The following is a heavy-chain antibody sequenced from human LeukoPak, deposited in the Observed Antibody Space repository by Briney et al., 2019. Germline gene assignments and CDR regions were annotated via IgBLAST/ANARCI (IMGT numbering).Heavy chain of an antibody. J-gene: IGHJ4*02. CDR2: ISGTGDST. CDR1: GFTFNTYA. Sequence: PGGSLRLSCAASGFTFNTYAMSWVRQAPGKGLEWVSTISGTGDSTYYADSVKGRFTISRDNSKNTLYLQMNSLRAEDTAVYYCARVDYGDYGFDYWGQGTLVTVSS. CDR3: ARVDYGDYGFDY. D-gene: IGHD4-17*01. V-gene: IGHV3-23*01.